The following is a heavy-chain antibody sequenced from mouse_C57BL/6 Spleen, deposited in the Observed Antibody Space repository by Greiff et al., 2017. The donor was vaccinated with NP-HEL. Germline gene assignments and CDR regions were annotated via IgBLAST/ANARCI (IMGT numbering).Heavy chain of an antibody. Sequence: QVQLQQSGPGLVQPSQSLSITCTVSGFSLTSYGVHWVRQSPGKGLEWLGVIWSGGSTDYNAAFISRLSISKDNSKSQVFFKMNSLQADDTAIYYCARKRGDDYDEDYAMDYWGQGTSVTVSS. CDR1: GFSLTSYG. J-gene: IGHJ4*01. V-gene: IGHV2-2*01. CDR2: IWSGGST. CDR3: ARKRGDDYDEDYAMDY. D-gene: IGHD2-4*01.